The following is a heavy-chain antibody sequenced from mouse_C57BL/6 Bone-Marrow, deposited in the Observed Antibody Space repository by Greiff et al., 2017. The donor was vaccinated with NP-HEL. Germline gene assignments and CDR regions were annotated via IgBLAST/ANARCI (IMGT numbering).Heavy chain of an antibody. V-gene: IGHV1-19*01. Sequence: EVQLQQSGPVLVKPGASVKMSCKASGYTFTDYYMNWVKQSHGKSLEWIGVINPYNGGTSYNQKFKGKATLTVDKSSSTAYMELNSLTSEDSAVYYCARSMEEAQATGWTYWGQGTLVTVSA. CDR3: ARSMEEAQATGWTY. J-gene: IGHJ3*01. CDR1: GYTFTDYY. D-gene: IGHD3-2*02. CDR2: INPYNGGT.